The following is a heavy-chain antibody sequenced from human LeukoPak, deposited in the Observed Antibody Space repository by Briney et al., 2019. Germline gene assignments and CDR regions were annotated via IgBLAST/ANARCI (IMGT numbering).Heavy chain of an antibody. Sequence: GESLRLSCVGSGFNFGNYWMNWVRQAPGKGLEWVSNINQDGSEKYYVDSVKGRFTISRDNAKNSLYLQMNSLRAEDTAVYYCARDGGGAFDYWGQGTLVTVSS. CDR1: GFNFGNYW. CDR3: ARDGGGAFDY. CDR2: INQDGSEK. V-gene: IGHV3-7*01. J-gene: IGHJ4*02. D-gene: IGHD3-16*01.